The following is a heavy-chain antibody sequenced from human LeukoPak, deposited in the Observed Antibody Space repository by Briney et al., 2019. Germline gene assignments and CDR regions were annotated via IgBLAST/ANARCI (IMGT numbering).Heavy chain of an antibody. V-gene: IGHV3-23*01. Sequence: AGGSLRLSCAASGFTFSSYAMSWVRHAPGKGLEWVSAFCGSGGSTYYADSVKGRFTISRDNSKNTLYLQMNSLRAEDTAVYYCAKDAARYLYYFDYWGQGTLVTVSS. J-gene: IGHJ4*02. CDR1: GFTFSSYA. CDR2: FCGSGGST. CDR3: AKDAARYLYYFDY. D-gene: IGHD1-14*01.